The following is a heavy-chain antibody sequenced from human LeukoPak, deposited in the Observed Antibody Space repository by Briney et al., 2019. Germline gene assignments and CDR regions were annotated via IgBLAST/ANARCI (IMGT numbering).Heavy chain of an antibody. V-gene: IGHV1-46*01. CDR2: INPSGGST. D-gene: IGHD1-26*01. Sequence: ASVKVSCKASGYTFTSYYMHWVRQAPGQGLEWMGIINPSGGSTSYAQKLQGRVTMTTDTSTSTAYMELRSLRSDDTAVYYCARDLRWELQPYNWFDPWGQGTLVTVSS. CDR3: ARDLRWELQPYNWFDP. J-gene: IGHJ5*02. CDR1: GYTFTSYY.